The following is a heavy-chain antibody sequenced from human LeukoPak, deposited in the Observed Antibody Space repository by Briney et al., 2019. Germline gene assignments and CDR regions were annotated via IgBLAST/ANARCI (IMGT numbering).Heavy chain of an antibody. J-gene: IGHJ4*02. CDR1: GFTFSSYA. CDR2: ISYDGSNK. V-gene: IGHV3-30-3*02. Sequence: GGSLRLSCAASGFTFSSYAMHWVRQAPGKGLEWVAVISYDGSNKYYADSVKGRFTISRDNSKNTLYLQMNSLRAEDTAVYYCAKTVVWGSYYFDYWGQGTLVTVSS. CDR3: AKTVVWGSYYFDY. D-gene: IGHD3-16*01.